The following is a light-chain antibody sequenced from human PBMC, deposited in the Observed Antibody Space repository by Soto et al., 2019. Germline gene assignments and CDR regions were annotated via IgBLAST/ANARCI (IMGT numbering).Light chain of an antibody. CDR3: CSYAGSSTYV. Sequence: QSVLTQPASVSGSPGQSITIPCTGTSRDVGGYNYVSWYQQHPGKAPKLMIYEGSKRPSGVSNRFSGSKSGNTASLTISGLQAEDEADYYCCSYAGSSTYVFGTGTKVTVL. CDR2: EGS. CDR1: SRDVGGYNY. J-gene: IGLJ1*01. V-gene: IGLV2-23*01.